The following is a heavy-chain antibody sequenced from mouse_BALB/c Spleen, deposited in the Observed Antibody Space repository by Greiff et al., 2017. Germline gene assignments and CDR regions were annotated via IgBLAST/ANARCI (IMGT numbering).Heavy chain of an antibody. CDR2: IYPYNGGT. Sequence: VQLQQSGPELVKPGASVKISCKASGYTFTDYNMHWVKQSHGKSLEWIGYIYPYNGGTGYNQKFKSKATLTVDNSSSTAYMELRSLTSEDSAVYYCARRGVEYFDVWGAGTTVTVSS. J-gene: IGHJ1*01. CDR3: ARRGVEYFDV. CDR1: GYTFTDYN. V-gene: IGHV1S29*02.